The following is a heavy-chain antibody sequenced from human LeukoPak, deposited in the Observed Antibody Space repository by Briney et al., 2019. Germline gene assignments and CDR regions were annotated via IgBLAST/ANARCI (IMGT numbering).Heavy chain of an antibody. CDR1: GGFISSYY. Sequence: SETLSLTCTVSGGFISSYYWSWIRQPPGKGLEWIGYIYYSGSTNYNPSLKSRVTISVDTSKNQFSLKLSSVTAADTAVYYCARGGTVLAYWGQGTLVTVSS. J-gene: IGHJ4*02. V-gene: IGHV4-59*01. CDR2: IYYSGST. D-gene: IGHD6-6*01. CDR3: ARGGTVLAY.